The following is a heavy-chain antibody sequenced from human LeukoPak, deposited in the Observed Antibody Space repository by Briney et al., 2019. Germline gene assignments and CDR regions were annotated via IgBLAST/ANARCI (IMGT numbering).Heavy chain of an antibody. J-gene: IGHJ6*02. CDR1: GSTFSSYW. CDR2: IKSDGSST. Sequence: GGSLRLSCVASGSTFSSYWMHWVRQAPGEGLVWVSRIKSDGSSTSNADSVKGRFIISRDNAKNTLYLQMNSLRAEDTAVYYCARDLNYGDYIGRYYYGMDVWGQGTTVTVSS. CDR3: ARDLNYGDYIGRYYYGMDV. V-gene: IGHV3-74*01. D-gene: IGHD4-17*01.